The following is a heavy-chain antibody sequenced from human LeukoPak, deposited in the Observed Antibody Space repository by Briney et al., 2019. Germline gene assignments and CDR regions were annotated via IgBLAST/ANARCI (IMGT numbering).Heavy chain of an antibody. Sequence: SVKVSCKASGYTFTGYYMHWVRQAPGQGLEWMGWINPNSGGTNYAQKFQGRVTMTRDTSISTAYMELSRLRSDDTAVYYCARERYYDSSGYFDYWGQGTLVTVSS. J-gene: IGHJ4*02. CDR1: GYTFTGYY. CDR3: ARERYYDSSGYFDY. V-gene: IGHV1-2*02. CDR2: INPNSGGT. D-gene: IGHD3-22*01.